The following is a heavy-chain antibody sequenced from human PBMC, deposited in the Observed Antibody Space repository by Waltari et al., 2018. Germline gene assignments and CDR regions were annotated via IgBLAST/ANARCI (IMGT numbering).Heavy chain of an antibody. V-gene: IGHV4-34*01. CDR2: INHSGST. Sequence: QVQLQQWGAGLLKPSETLSLTCAVYGGSFSGYYWSWIRQPPGKGLEWIGEINHSGSTNYNPSLKSRVTISVDTSKNQFSLKLSSVTAADTAVYYCARGRNPHPNCSGGSCYSRNWFDPWGQGTLVTVSS. D-gene: IGHD2-15*01. CDR3: ARGRNPHPNCSGGSCYSRNWFDP. J-gene: IGHJ5*02. CDR1: GGSFSGYY.